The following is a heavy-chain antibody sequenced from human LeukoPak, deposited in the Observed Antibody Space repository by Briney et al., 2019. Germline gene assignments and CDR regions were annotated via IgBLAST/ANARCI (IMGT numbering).Heavy chain of an antibody. Sequence: ASVKVSCKASGYTFTGYYMHWVRQAPGQGLEWMGWINPNSGGTNYAQKFQGRVTMTRDTSISKACMELSRLRSDDTAVYSCARYWGRLLDYWGQGTLVTVSS. CDR2: INPNSGGT. D-gene: IGHD2-21*01. J-gene: IGHJ4*02. V-gene: IGHV1-2*02. CDR1: GYTFTGYY. CDR3: ARYWGRLLDY.